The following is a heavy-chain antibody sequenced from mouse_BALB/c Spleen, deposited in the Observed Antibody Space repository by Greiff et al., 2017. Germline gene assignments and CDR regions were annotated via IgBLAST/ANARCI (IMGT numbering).Heavy chain of an antibody. CDR3: ARNREAYGPAWFAY. D-gene: IGHD1-2*01. V-gene: IGHV2-2*02. CDR2: IWSGGST. Sequence: QVQLQQSGPGLVQPSQSLSITCTVSGFSLTSYGVHWVRQSPGKGLEWLGVIWSGGSTDYNAAFISRLSISKDNSKSQVFFKMNSLQANDTAIYYCARNREAYGPAWFAYWGQGTLVTVSA. CDR1: GFSLTSYG. J-gene: IGHJ3*01.